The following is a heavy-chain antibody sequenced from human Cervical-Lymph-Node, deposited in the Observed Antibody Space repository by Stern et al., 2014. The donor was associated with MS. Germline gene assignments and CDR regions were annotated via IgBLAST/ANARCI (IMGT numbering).Heavy chain of an antibody. CDR1: GDSITSGGYY. V-gene: IGHV4-31*03. CDR3: ARDWSGSSIHLAPAYGGHIRFDP. J-gene: IGHJ5*02. D-gene: IGHD5-18*01. Sequence: QLQLQESGPGLVKPSPTLSLTCTVSGDSITSGGYYWSWIRQHPGKCLEWIGYIYYSGATFYNPSLKSRVTISLDTSKNQFSLRLSSVTAADTAVYYCARDWSGSSIHLAPAYGGHIRFDPWGQGTLVTVSS. CDR2: IYYSGAT.